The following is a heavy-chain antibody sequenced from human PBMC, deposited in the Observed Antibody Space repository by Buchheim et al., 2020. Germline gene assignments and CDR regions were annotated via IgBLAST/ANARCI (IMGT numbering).Heavy chain of an antibody. D-gene: IGHD4-17*01. CDR3: ARDSRGPYGDYESDY. CDR2: INPSGGST. CDR1: GYTFTSYY. Sequence: QVQLVQSGAEVKKPGASVKVSCKASGYTFTSYYMHWVRQAPGQGLEWMGIINPSGGSTSYAQKFQGRVTMTRDTSTSTAYMEPSRLRSEDTAVYYWARDSRGPYGDYESDYWGQGTL. J-gene: IGHJ4*02. V-gene: IGHV1-46*03.